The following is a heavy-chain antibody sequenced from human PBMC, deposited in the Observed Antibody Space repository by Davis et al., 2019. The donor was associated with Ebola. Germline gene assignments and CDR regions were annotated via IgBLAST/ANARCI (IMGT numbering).Heavy chain of an antibody. CDR3: ARAVYGVNGFDL. CDR2: VNTNSGTP. CDR1: GGTFTNYA. V-gene: IGHV7-4-1*02. Sequence: AASVKVSCKTSGGTFTNYAVNWVRQAPGQGLEWMAWVNTNSGTPTHAPGFTGRFVFSLDTSVTTAYLEISSLKTEDTAIYYCARAVYGVNGFDLWGQGTMVTVSS. D-gene: IGHD2-8*01. J-gene: IGHJ3*01.